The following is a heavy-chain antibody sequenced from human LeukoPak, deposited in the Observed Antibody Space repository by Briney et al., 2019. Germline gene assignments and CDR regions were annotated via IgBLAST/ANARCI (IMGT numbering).Heavy chain of an antibody. J-gene: IGHJ3*02. CDR2: INPSGGGT. Sequence: GASVKVSCKASGYTFTSYYMHWVRQAPGQGLEWMGIINPSGGGTNYAQKFQGRVTMTRDTSISTAYMELSRLRSDDTAVYYCAREAEVAFDIWGQGTMVTVSS. CDR3: AREAEVAFDI. CDR1: GYTFTSYY. D-gene: IGHD2-15*01. V-gene: IGHV1-2*02.